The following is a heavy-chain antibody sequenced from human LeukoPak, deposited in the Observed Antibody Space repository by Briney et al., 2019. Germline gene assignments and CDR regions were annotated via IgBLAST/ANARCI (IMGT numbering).Heavy chain of an antibody. D-gene: IGHD3-3*01. Sequence: PSETLSLTCAVSGGSISSGGYSWSWIRQPPGKGLEWIGYIYHSGSTYYNPSLKSRVTISVDRSKSQFSLKLSSVTAADTAVYYCASRITIFGVVRNAFDIWGQGTMVTVSS. CDR3: ASRITIFGVVRNAFDI. CDR2: IYHSGST. CDR1: GGSISSGGYS. J-gene: IGHJ3*02. V-gene: IGHV4-30-2*01.